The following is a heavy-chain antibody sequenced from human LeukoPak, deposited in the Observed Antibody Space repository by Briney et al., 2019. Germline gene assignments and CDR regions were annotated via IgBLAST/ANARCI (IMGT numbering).Heavy chain of an antibody. D-gene: IGHD2-15*01. Sequence: ASVKVSCKASGYTFTSYYMHWVRQAPGQGLEWMGLINPTGGSTGYAQKFQGRVTMTRDMSTSTDYMELSSLRSEDTAIYYCARDEREDSEGYPDVWGKGTTVTVSS. CDR3: ARDEREDSEGYPDV. CDR1: GYTFTSYY. J-gene: IGHJ6*04. V-gene: IGHV1-46*01. CDR2: INPTGGST.